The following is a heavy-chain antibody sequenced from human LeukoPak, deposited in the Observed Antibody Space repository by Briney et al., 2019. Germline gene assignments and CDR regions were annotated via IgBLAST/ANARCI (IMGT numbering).Heavy chain of an antibody. V-gene: IGHV4-38-2*02. CDR2: IYHSGST. Sequence: SETLSLTCTVSGYSITSGYYWGWIRQPPGKGLEWIGSIYHSGSTYYNPSLKSRVTISVDTSRDQFSLNLSSVTAADTAVYYYAREAFSSGYYDDYWGQGTLVTVSS. CDR3: AREAFSSGYYDDY. J-gene: IGHJ4*02. D-gene: IGHD3-22*01. CDR1: GYSITSGYY.